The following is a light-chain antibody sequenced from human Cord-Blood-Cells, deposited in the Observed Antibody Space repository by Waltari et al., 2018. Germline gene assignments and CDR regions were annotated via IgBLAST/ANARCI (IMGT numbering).Light chain of an antibody. CDR2: AAS. CDR1: KSISSY. J-gene: IGKJ4*01. Sequence: DIQMTQSPSSLSASVGDRVTITCRASKSISSYLNWYQQKPGKAPKLLIYAASSLQSGVPSRFSGSGSGTDFTLTISRLQPEDFATYYCQQSYSTPQTFGGGTKVEIK. V-gene: IGKV1-39*01. CDR3: QQSYSTPQT.